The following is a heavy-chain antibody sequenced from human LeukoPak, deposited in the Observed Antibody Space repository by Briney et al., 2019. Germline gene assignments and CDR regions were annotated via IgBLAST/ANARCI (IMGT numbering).Heavy chain of an antibody. J-gene: IGHJ4*02. CDR3: AGDGFGYSYDY. D-gene: IGHD5-18*01. V-gene: IGHV4-4*07. CDR2: IYTSGST. Sequence: PSETLSLTCTVSGGSISSYYWSWIRQPAGKGLGWIGRIYTSGSTNYNPSLKSRVTMSVDTSKNQFSLKLSSVTAADTAVYYCAGDGFGYSYDYWGQGTLVTVSS. CDR1: GGSISSYY.